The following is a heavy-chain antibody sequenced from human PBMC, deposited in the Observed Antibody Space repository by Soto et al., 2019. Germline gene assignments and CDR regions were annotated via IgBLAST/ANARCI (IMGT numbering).Heavy chain of an antibody. CDR3: AKDRAGIAVAGQNDY. CDR1: GFTFSSYG. Sequence: GGSLRLSCAASGFTFSSYGMHWVRQAPGKGLEWVSAISGSGGSTYYADSVKGRFTISRDNSKNTLYLQMNSLRAEDTAVYYCAKDRAGIAVAGQNDYWGQGTLVTVSS. D-gene: IGHD6-19*01. CDR2: ISGSGGST. V-gene: IGHV3-23*01. J-gene: IGHJ4*02.